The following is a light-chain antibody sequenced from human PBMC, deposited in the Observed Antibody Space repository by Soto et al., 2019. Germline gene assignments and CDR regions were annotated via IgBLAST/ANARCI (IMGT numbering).Light chain of an antibody. CDR3: SAYTARSTLV. J-gene: IGLJ3*02. V-gene: IGLV2-14*01. Sequence: QSVLTQPASVSGSPGQSIAISCTGSSSDVGIYNYVSWYQQHPGKVPKLIIYEVSNRPSGVSNRFSGSKSGNTASLTISGLQPEDEGDYYCSAYTARSTLVFGGGTKVTVL. CDR1: SSDVGIYNY. CDR2: EVS.